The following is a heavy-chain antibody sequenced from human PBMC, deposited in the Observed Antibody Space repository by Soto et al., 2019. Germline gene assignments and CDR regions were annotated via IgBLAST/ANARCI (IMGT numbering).Heavy chain of an antibody. D-gene: IGHD1-7*01. CDR3: AGWNYESGLDV. V-gene: IGHV2-5*02. CDR2: IYWDEDK. Sequence: HITLKESGPTLVRPTQTLTLTCSFSGFSLNTNGMGVGWIRQPPGKTLEWLAFIYWDEDKRYSPSLKTRLNVTTNTSKNEVVLTLTNLDPWDTGTYYCAGWNYESGLDVWGQGTTVTVSS. CDR1: GFSLNTNGMG. J-gene: IGHJ6*02.